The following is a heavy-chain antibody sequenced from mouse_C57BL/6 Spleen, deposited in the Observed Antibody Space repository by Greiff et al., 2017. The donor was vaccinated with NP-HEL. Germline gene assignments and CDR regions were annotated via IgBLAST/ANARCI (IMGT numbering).Heavy chain of an antibody. D-gene: IGHD1-1*01. CDR3: ARYYYGSTPVSDV. CDR2: IDPSDSYT. CDR1: GYTFTSYW. Sequence: QVQLQQSGAELVMPGASVKLSCKASGYTFTSYWMHWVKQRPGQGLEWIGEIDPSDSYTNYNQKFKGKSTLTVDKSSSTAYMQLSSLTSEDSAVYYCARYYYGSTPVSDVWGTGTTVTVSS. J-gene: IGHJ1*03. V-gene: IGHV1-69*01.